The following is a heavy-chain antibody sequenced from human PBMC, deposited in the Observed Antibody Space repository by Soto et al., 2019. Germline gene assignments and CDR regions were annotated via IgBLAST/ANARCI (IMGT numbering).Heavy chain of an antibody. CDR3: QKHTGGGYYYGMDV. Sequence: EVQLVESGGGLVKPGGSLRLSCAASGFTFSSYSMYWVRQAPGKGLEWVSSISSSSSYIYYADSVKGRFTISRDNAKNSLYLQMNSLRAEDTAVYYCQKHTGGGYYYGMDVWGQGTTVTVSS. CDR2: ISSSSSYI. D-gene: IGHD2-8*02. J-gene: IGHJ6*02. V-gene: IGHV3-21*01. CDR1: GFTFSSYS.